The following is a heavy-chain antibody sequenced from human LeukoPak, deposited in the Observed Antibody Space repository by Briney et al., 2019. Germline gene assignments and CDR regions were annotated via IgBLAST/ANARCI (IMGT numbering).Heavy chain of an antibody. V-gene: IGHV3-48*01. D-gene: IGHD3-10*01. CDR1: GFTFSSYS. CDR2: ISSGSTTI. J-gene: IGHJ6*03. CDR3: ARVLSGRGSLYSYYYYMDV. Sequence: GSLRLSCAASGFTFSSYSMNWVRQAPGKGLEWVSYISSGSTTIYYADSVKGRFTISRDNSKNTLYLQMNSLRAEDTAVYYCARVLSGRGSLYSYYYYMDVWGKGTTVTISS.